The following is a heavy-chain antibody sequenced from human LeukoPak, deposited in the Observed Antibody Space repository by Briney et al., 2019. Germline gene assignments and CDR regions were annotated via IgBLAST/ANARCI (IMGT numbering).Heavy chain of an antibody. Sequence: GASVTVSCTASGYTFTSYYMHWVRQAPGQGLEWMGIINPSGGSTSYAQKFQGRVTMTRDTSTSTVYMELSSLRSEDTAVYYCARGYYDFWSGLTNWFDPWGQGTLVTVSS. V-gene: IGHV1-46*01. CDR1: GYTFTSYY. CDR3: ARGYYDFWSGLTNWFDP. CDR2: INPSGGST. D-gene: IGHD3-3*01. J-gene: IGHJ5*02.